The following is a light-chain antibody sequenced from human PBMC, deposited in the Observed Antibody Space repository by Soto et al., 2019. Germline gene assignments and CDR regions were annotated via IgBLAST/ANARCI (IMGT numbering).Light chain of an antibody. Sequence: TQSPATLSASVGDRVTITCRASQSISTYLNWYQQKPGKAPNLLIYTASSLESGVPSRFSGSGSGTDFTLTISSLQPEDFATYFCQQSYSRPRAFGQGTKVEV. CDR1: QSISTY. V-gene: IGKV1-39*01. CDR2: TAS. J-gene: IGKJ1*01. CDR3: QQSYSRPRA.